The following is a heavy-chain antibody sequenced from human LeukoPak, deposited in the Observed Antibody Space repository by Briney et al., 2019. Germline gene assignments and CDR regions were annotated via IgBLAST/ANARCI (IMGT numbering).Heavy chain of an antibody. CDR1: GRPFISYH. J-gene: IGHJ4*02. CDR3: GRGTENQLPFLDD. CDR2: IHPSGGST. Sequence: ASVKVSCKASGRPFISYHLHWVRQAPGQGLEWMGIIHPSGGSTTYAQKFQGRVSLTRDTSTSTVYMDLSSLRSEDTAVYYCGRGTENQLPFLDDWGQGTLVIVSS. D-gene: IGHD2-2*01. V-gene: IGHV1-46*01.